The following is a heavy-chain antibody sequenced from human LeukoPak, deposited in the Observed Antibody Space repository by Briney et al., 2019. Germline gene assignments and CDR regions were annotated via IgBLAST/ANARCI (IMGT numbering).Heavy chain of an antibody. CDR3: ARGLRDWNYDY. CDR1: GFTFSSYE. J-gene: IGHJ4*02. V-gene: IGHV3-48*03. CDR2: ITSSGSTI. D-gene: IGHD1-7*01. Sequence: GGSLRLSCAASGFTFSSYEMNWVRQAPGKGLEWVSYITSSGSTIYYAASVKGRFTISRDNAKNSLYLQMNSLRAENTAVYYCARGLRDWNYDYWGQGTLVTVSS.